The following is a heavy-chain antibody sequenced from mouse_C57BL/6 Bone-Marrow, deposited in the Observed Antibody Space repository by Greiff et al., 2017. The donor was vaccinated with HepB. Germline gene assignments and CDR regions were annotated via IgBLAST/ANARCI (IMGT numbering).Heavy chain of an antibody. Sequence: QVHVKQPGAELVKPGASVKLSCKASGYTFTSYWMHWVKQRPGQGLEWIGMIHPNSGSTNYNEKFKSKATLTVDKSSSTAYMQLSSLTSEDSAVYYCARSGPYDYWGQGTSVTVSS. CDR2: IHPNSGST. V-gene: IGHV1-64*01. CDR3: ARSGPYDY. CDR1: GYTFTSYW. D-gene: IGHD3-1*01. J-gene: IGHJ4*01.